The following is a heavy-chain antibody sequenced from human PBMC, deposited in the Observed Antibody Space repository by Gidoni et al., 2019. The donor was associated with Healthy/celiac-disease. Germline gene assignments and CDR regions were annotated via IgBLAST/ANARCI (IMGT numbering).Heavy chain of an antibody. J-gene: IGHJ1*01. D-gene: IGHD3-3*01. Sequence: EVQLLESGGGLVQPGGSLRLSCAASGFTFSSYAMSWVRQAPGKGLEWVSAISGSGGSTYYADSVKGRFTISRDNSKNTLYLQMNSLRAEDTAVYYCAKGPGGIWSGYYIYFQHWGQGTLVTVSS. CDR1: GFTFSSYA. V-gene: IGHV3-23*01. CDR3: AKGPGGIWSGYYIYFQH. CDR2: ISGSGGST.